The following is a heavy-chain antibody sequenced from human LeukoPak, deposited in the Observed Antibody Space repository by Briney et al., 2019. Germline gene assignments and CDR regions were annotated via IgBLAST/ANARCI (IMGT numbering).Heavy chain of an antibody. D-gene: IGHD5-18*01. J-gene: IGHJ6*02. CDR2: INHSGST. V-gene: IGHV4-34*01. Sequence: SETLSLTCAVYGGSFSGYYWSWIRQPPGKGLEWIGEINHSGSTNYNPCLKSRVTISVDTSKNQFSLKLSSVTAADTAVYYCARQVSLYSYGYSYYYYGMDVWGQGTTVTVSS. CDR3: ARQVSLYSYGYSYYYYGMDV. CDR1: GGSFSGYY.